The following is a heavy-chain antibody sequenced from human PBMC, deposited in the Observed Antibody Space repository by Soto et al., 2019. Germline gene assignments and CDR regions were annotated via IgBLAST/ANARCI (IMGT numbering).Heavy chain of an antibody. CDR2: ISSSSSTI. CDR1: GFTFSSYS. V-gene: IGHV3-48*02. Sequence: PGGSLRLSCAASGFTFSSYSMNWVRQAPGKGLEWVSYISSSSSTIYYADSVKGRFTISRDNAKNSLYLQMNSLRDEDTAVYYCARDNTGTIFGVVSYYGMDVWGQGTTVTVS. J-gene: IGHJ6*02. CDR3: ARDNTGTIFGVVSYYGMDV. D-gene: IGHD3-3*01.